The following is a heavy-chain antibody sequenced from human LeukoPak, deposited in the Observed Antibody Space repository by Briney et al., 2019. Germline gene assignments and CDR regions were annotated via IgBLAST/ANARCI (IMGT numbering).Heavy chain of an antibody. D-gene: IGHD3-22*01. CDR3: ASYYYDGSGYYPFDY. CDR2: FDPEDGET. Sequence: ASVKVSCKVSGYTLTELSMHWVRQAPGKGLEWMGGFDPEDGETIYAQKFQGRVTMTEDTSTDTAYMELSSLRYEDTAVYYCASYYYDGSGYYPFDYWGQGTLVTVSS. V-gene: IGHV1-24*01. J-gene: IGHJ4*02. CDR1: GYTLTELS.